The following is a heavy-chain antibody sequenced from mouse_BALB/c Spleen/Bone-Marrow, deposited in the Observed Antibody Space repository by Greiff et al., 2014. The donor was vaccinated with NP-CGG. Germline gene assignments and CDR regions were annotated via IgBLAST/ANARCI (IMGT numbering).Heavy chain of an antibody. CDR2: IDPEDGNT. V-gene: IGHV14-1*02. CDR1: GFNIKDYY. CDR3: TRWVYYGSSYFDY. J-gene: IGHJ2*01. Sequence: EVQLQQSGAEFVRPGALVKLSCSASGFNIKDYYMHWVKQRPEQGLEWIGWIDPEDGNTIYDPKFPGKASITADTSSNTAYLQLSSLTSEDTAVYYCTRWVYYGSSYFDYWGQGTTLTVSS. D-gene: IGHD1-1*01.